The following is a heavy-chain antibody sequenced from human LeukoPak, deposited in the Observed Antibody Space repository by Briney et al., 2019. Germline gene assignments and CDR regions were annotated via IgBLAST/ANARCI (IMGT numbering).Heavy chain of an antibody. V-gene: IGHV4-4*09. CDR3: AGRGHRYSRD. J-gene: IGHJ1*01. D-gene: IGHD2-15*01. Sequence: SETLSHTCTVSGDSVSSGYWTWIRQSPGKGLEWIGYISDSGITDYNPSLKSRLTISVDTSNNQFSLNLNSVTAADTAVYYCAGRGHRYSRDWGQGILVTVSS. CDR1: GDSVSSGY. CDR2: ISDSGIT.